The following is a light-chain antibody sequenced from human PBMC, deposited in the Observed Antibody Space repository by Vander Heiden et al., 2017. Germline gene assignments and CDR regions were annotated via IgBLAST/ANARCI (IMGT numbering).Light chain of an antibody. J-gene: IGKJ4*02. CDR1: RSLVDSDGNTY. Sequence: DTGLPQTPLSSPVTLGQPASISSMSSRSLVDSDGNTYLSWPQQRPGQPPRLLIYAMSRRLSGVPERFSGSGAGTDFTLAISRVEAEDVASYYCMQPAHLPRTFGEGTRVE. CDR2: AMS. CDR3: MQPAHLPRT. V-gene: IGKV2-24*01.